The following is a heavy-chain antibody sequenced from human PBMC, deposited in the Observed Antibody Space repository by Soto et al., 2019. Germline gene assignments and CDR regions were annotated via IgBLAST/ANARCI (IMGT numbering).Heavy chain of an antibody. V-gene: IGHV1-58*01. D-gene: IGHD4-17*01. CDR2: IVVGSGNT. J-gene: IGHJ4*02. Sequence: SVKASCKASGFTFTSSAVQWVRQARGQRLEWIGRIVVGSGNTNYAQKFQERVTITRDMSTSTAYMELSSLRSEDTAVYYCAADLGTTVTTLDYWGQGTLVTVSS. CDR1: GFTFTSSA. CDR3: AADLGTTVTTLDY.